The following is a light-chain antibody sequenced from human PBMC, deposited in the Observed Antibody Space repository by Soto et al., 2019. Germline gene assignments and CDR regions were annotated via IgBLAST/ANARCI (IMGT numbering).Light chain of an antibody. CDR3: SSYTSSSSRV. CDR2: DVS. J-gene: IGLJ1*01. Sequence: TRSNVGGYNYVSWYQQHPGKAPKLMIYDVSNRPSGVSNRFSGSKSGNTASLTISGLQAEDEDDYYCSSYTSSSSRVFGTGTKVTVL. V-gene: IGLV2-14*04. CDR1: RSNVGGYNY.